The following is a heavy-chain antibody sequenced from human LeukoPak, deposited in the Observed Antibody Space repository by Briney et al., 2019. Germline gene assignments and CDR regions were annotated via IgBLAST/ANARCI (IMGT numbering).Heavy chain of an antibody. CDR2: IYYSGST. D-gene: IGHD3-3*01. V-gene: IGHV4-39*07. J-gene: IGHJ4*02. Sequence: PSETLSLTCTVSGGSISSSSYYWGWIRQPPGKGLEWIGSIYYSGSTYYNPSLKSRVTISVDTSKNQFSLKLSSVTAADTAVYYCARGVVTIFGVVIIRFYFDYWGQGTLVTVSS. CDR1: GGSISSSSYY. CDR3: ARGVVTIFGVVIIRFYFDY.